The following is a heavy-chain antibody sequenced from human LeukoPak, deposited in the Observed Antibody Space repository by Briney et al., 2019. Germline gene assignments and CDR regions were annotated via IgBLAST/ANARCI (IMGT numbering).Heavy chain of an antibody. J-gene: IGHJ5*02. CDR1: GGSFSGYH. CDR3: AVVVPAASGDWFDP. V-gene: IGHV4-34*01. Sequence: SETLSLTXAVYGGSFSGYHWSWIRQSPGKGLEWIGEINHSGSTNYNPSLKSRVTISVDTSKNQFSLKLSSVTAADTAVYYCAVVVPAASGDWFDPWGQGTLVTVSS. CDR2: INHSGST. D-gene: IGHD2-2*01.